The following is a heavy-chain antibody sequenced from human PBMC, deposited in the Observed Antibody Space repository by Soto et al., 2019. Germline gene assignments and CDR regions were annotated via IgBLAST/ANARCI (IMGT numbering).Heavy chain of an antibody. CDR2: ISGSGGST. Sequence: EVQLLESGGGLVQPGGSLRLSCADSGFTFSSYAMNWVRQGPGKGLEWVSVISGSGGSTYYADSVKGRFTISRDNPKNTLYLRMNSLTPEDTAVYYCASRSSGWYFDYWGQGTLVTVSS. J-gene: IGHJ4*02. CDR3: ASRSSGWYFDY. V-gene: IGHV3-23*01. CDR1: GFTFSSYA. D-gene: IGHD6-19*01.